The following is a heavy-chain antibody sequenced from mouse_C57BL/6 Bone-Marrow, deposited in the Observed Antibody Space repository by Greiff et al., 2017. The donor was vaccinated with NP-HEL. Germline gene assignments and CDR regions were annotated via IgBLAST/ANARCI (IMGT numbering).Heavy chain of an antibody. V-gene: IGHV1-81*01. J-gene: IGHJ2*01. CDR2: IYPRSGNT. D-gene: IGHD2-1*01. Sequence: QVQLQQSGAELARPGASVKLSCKASGYTFTSYGISWVKQSTGQGLEWIGEIYPRSGNTYYNEKFKGKATLTADKSSSTAYMELRSLTSEDSAVYFCARLGGIYYPIRGYFDYWGQGTTLTVSS. CDR3: ARLGGIYYPIRGYFDY. CDR1: GYTFTSYG.